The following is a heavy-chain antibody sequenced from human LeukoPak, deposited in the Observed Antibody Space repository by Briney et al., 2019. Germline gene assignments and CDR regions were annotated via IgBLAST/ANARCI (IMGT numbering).Heavy chain of an antibody. CDR3: ARSKGFGEFFDAFDI. J-gene: IGHJ3*02. Sequence: QTGGSLRLSCAASGFTLSRYVINWVRQAPGKGPEWVAVVSSEGSNKYYGDSVKGRFIISRDNSMNTLYLQMNSLRAEDTAVYYCARSKGFGEFFDAFDIWGQGTLVTVSS. CDR2: VSSEGSNK. CDR1: GFTLSRYV. D-gene: IGHD3-10*01. V-gene: IGHV3-30*03.